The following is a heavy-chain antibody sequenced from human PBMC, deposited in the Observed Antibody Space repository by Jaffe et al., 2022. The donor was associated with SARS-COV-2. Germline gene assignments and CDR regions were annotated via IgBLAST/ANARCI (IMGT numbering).Heavy chain of an antibody. V-gene: IGHV1-2*02. D-gene: IGHD2-2*03. CDR2: INPNSGGT. Sequence: QVQLVQSGAEVKKPGASVKVSCKASGYTFTGYYMHWVRQAPGQGLEWMGWINPNSGGTNYAQKFQGRVTMTRDTSISTAYMELSRLRSDDTAVYYCAMGLDIVVVPAAIGEYYLPYGMDVWGQGTTVTVSS. CDR1: GYTFTGYY. CDR3: AMGLDIVVVPAAIGEYYLPYGMDV. J-gene: IGHJ6*02.